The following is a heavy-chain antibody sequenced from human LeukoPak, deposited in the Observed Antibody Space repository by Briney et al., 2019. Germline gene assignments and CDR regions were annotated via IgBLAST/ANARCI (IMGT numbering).Heavy chain of an antibody. CDR2: IHTRGST. CDR3: ARDQYYYDSSGTITLGY. CDR1: GVSISSYF. J-gene: IGHJ4*02. D-gene: IGHD3-22*01. V-gene: IGHV4-4*07. Sequence: SETLSLTCTVSGVSISSYFWSWIRQPAGKGLEWIGRIHTRGSTNYNPSLKSRVTMSVDTSKNQFSLKLSSVTAADTAVYYCARDQYYYDSSGTITLGYWGQGTLVTVSS.